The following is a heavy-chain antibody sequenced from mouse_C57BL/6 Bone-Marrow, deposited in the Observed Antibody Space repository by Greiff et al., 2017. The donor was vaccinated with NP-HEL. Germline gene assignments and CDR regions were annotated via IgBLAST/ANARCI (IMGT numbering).Heavy chain of an antibody. D-gene: IGHD1-1*01. CDR2: IWSGGST. J-gene: IGHJ4*01. Sequence: VHLVESGPGLVQPSQSLSITCTVSGFSLTSYGVHWVRQSPGKGLEWLGVIWSGGSTDYNAAFISRLSISKDNSKRQVFFKMNSLQADDTAIYYCARTRGSSSYAMDYWGQGTSVTVSS. CDR1: GFSLTSYG. CDR3: ARTRGSSSYAMDY. V-gene: IGHV2-2*01.